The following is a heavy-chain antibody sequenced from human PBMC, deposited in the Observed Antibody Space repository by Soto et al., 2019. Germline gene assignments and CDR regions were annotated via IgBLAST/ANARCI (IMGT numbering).Heavy chain of an antibody. CDR3: ARLDSSGYYYGYYFDY. V-gene: IGHV4-31*03. Sequence: TLSLTCTVSGGSISIGGYYWSLILQHPGKGLEWIGYIYYSGSTYYNPSLKSRVTISVDTSKNQFSLKLSSVTAADTAVYYCARLDSSGYYYGYYFDYWGQGTLVTVSS. D-gene: IGHD3-22*01. CDR2: IYYSGST. J-gene: IGHJ4*02. CDR1: GGSISIGGYY.